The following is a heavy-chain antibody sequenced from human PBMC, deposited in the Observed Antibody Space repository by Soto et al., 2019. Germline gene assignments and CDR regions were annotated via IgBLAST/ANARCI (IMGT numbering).Heavy chain of an antibody. CDR3: VRDGTKTLRDCFDP. CDR2: IYATGTT. CDR1: GPSISGYY. D-gene: IGHD1-1*01. V-gene: IGHV4-4*07. J-gene: IGHJ5*02. Sequence: PETLSPTCTVSGPSISGYYWSWIRTSAGKGLGWIGRIYATGTTDYNPSLKMRVMMSVDTSKKQFSLRLRSVTAADTAVYYCVRDGTKTLRDCFDPWGQGISVTVSS.